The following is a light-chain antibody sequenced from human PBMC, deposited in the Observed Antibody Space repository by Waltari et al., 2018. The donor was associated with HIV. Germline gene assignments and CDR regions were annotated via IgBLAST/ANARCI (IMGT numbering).Light chain of an antibody. CDR1: ALSTKS. CDR2: YDN. Sequence: SYELTQPPSVSVSPGRTANITCSGDALSTKSAYWFQPRSGQAPFLVIFYDNKRHSAMPGRFSGSKSGTVATLRITEAHVDDEGDYYCYSTGSGGDNHKGVFGPGTVVFVL. CDR3: YSTGSGGDNHKGV. J-gene: IGLJ1*01. V-gene: IGLV3-10*01.